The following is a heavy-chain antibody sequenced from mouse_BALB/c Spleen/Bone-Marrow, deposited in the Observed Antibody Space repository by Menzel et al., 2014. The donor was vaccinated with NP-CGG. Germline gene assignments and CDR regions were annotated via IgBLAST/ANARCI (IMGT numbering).Heavy chain of an antibody. V-gene: IGHV1-81*01. CDR3: VTEPYYGRQYYRDY. D-gene: IGHD1-1*02. J-gene: IGHJ2*01. CDR2: IYPGSGST. Sequence: QVQLQQPGPELVKPGASVKMSCKASGYTFTDYVISWVKQRTGQGLEWIGEIYPGSGSTYYNEKFKGKATLTADTSSHTGYMQPIRRTWEEAAVFFWVTEPYYGRQYYRDYWGKGTTLTVSS. CDR1: GYTFTDYV.